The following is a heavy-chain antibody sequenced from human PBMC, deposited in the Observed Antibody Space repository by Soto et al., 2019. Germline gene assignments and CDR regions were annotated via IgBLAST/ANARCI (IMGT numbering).Heavy chain of an antibody. Sequence: GGSLRLSCAASGFIFDDYGMNWVRQAPGKGLEWVSAISGSGGSTYYADSVKGRFTISRDNSKNTLYLQMNSLRAEDTALYYCAKDTGDTAMGPDWFDPWGQGTLVTVSS. J-gene: IGHJ5*02. D-gene: IGHD5-18*01. V-gene: IGHV3-23*01. CDR3: AKDTGDTAMGPDWFDP. CDR1: GFIFDDYG. CDR2: ISGSGGST.